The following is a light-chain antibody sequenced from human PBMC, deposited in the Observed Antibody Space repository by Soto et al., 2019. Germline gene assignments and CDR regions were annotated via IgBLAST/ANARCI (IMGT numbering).Light chain of an antibody. CDR1: SSDVGGYNY. J-gene: IGLJ3*02. CDR3: CSFAGSYTFGV. Sequence: QSALTQPRSVSGSPGQSVTISCTGTSSDVGGYNYVSWYQQHPGKVPKLIIYDVSKRPSGVPDRFSGSKSGNTASLTISGLQAEDEADYYCCSFAGSYTFGVFGGGTKLTVL. CDR2: DVS. V-gene: IGLV2-11*01.